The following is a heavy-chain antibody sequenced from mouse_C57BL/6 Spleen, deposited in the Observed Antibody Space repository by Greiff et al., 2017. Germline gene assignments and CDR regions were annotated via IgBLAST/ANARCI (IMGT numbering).Heavy chain of an antibody. J-gene: IGHJ4*01. CDR1: GYTFTSYG. Sequence: VQLQQSGAELARPGASVKLSCKASGYTFTSYGISWVKQRTGQGLEWIGEIYPRSGNTYYNEKFKGKATLTADKSSSTAYMELRSLISEDSAVYFCARDRDFTDWGQGTSVTVSS. D-gene: IGHD1-1*01. V-gene: IGHV1-81*01. CDR3: ARDRDFTD. CDR2: IYPRSGNT.